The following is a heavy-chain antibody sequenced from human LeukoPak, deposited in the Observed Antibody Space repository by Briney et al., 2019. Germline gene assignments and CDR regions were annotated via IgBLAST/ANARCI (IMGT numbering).Heavy chain of an antibody. J-gene: IGHJ4*02. CDR3: ARGRITMVRGVIHDY. CDR1: GYTFTSYD. CDR2: IIPILGIA. V-gene: IGHV1-69*04. D-gene: IGHD3-10*01. Sequence: SVKVSCKASGYTFTSYDINWVRQASGQGLEWMGRIIPILGIANYAQKFQGRVTITADKSTSTAYMELSSLRSEDTAVYYCARGRITMVRGVIHDYWGQGTLVTVSS.